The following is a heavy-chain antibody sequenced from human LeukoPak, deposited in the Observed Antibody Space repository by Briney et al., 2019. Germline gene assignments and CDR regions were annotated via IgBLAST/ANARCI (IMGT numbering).Heavy chain of an antibody. CDR3: ARGEVVVPAAIRDDAFDI. CDR1: GYTFTSYD. CDR2: MNPNSGNT. Sequence: ASVKVSCKASGYTFTSYDINWVRQATGQGLEWMGWMNPNSGNTGYAQKFQGRVTITRNTSISTAYMELSSLRSEDTAVYYCARGEVVVPAAIRDDAFDIWGQGTMVTVSS. J-gene: IGHJ3*02. D-gene: IGHD2-2*02. V-gene: IGHV1-8*01.